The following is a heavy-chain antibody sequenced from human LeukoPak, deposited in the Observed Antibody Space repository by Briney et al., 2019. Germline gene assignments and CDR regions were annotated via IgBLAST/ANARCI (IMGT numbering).Heavy chain of an antibody. D-gene: IGHD5-12*01. CDR2: IYYSGST. Sequence: SQTLSLTCTVSGGSISSGGYYWSWIRQHPGKGLEWIGYIYYSGSTYYNPSLKSRVTISVDTSKNQFSLKLSSVTAADTAVYYCARELARRYYYYMDAWGKGTTVTVSS. J-gene: IGHJ6*03. CDR1: GGSISSGGYY. CDR3: ARELARRYYYYMDA. V-gene: IGHV4-31*03.